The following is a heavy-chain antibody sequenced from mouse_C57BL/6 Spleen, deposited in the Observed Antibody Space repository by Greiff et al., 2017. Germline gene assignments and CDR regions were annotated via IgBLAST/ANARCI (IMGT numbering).Heavy chain of an antibody. Sequence: EVHLVESGGGLVQPGGSMKLSCAASGFTFSDAWMDWVRQSPEKGLEWVAEIRNKANNHATYYAESVKGRFTISRDDSKSSVYLQMNSLRAEDTGIYYCTRSQRVYYFDYWGQGTTLTVSS. V-gene: IGHV6-6*01. CDR2: IRNKANNHAT. CDR3: TRSQRVYYFDY. CDR1: GFTFSDAW. J-gene: IGHJ2*01.